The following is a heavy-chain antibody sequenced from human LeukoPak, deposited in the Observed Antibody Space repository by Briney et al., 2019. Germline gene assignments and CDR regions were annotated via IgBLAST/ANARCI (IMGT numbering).Heavy chain of an antibody. D-gene: IGHD4-11*01. CDR1: GFTFSSYA. CDR2: ISGSGGST. Sequence: QAGGSLRLSCAASGFTFSSYAMSWVRQAPGKGLEWVSAISGSGGSTYYADSVKGRFTISRDNSKNTLYLQMNSLRAEDTAVYYCAKALGFNDYSNLFDYWGQGTLVTVSS. V-gene: IGHV3-23*01. CDR3: AKALGFNDYSNLFDY. J-gene: IGHJ4*02.